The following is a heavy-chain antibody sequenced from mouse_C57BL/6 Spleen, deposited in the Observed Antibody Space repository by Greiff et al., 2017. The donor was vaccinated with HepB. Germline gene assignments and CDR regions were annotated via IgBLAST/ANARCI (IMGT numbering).Heavy chain of an antibody. CDR3: ARSMMIHYYGLYYFDY. Sequence: QVQLQQPGAELVMPGASVKLSCKASGYTFTSYWMHWVKQRPGQGLEWIGEIDPSDSYTNYNQKFKGKSTLTVDKSSSTAYMQLSSLTSEDSAVYYCARSMMIHYYGLYYFDYWGQGTTLTVSS. CDR1: GYTFTSYW. D-gene: IGHD1-1*01. J-gene: IGHJ2*01. V-gene: IGHV1-69*01. CDR2: IDPSDSYT.